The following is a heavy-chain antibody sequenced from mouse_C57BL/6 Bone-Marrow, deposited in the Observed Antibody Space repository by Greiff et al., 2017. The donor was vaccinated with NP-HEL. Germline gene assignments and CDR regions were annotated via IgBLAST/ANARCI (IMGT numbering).Heavy chain of an antibody. Sequence: VQLQESGAELARPGASVKLSCKASGYTFTSYGISWVKQRTGQGLEWIGEIYPRSGNTYYNEKFKGKATLTADKSSSTAYMELRSLTSEDSAVYFCASPIYYGNYVYAMDYWGQGTSGTISS. D-gene: IGHD2-1*01. CDR2: IYPRSGNT. CDR3: ASPIYYGNYVYAMDY. CDR1: GYTFTSYG. J-gene: IGHJ4*01. V-gene: IGHV1-81*01.